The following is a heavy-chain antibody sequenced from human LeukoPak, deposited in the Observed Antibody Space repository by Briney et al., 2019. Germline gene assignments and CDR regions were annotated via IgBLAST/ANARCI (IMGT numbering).Heavy chain of an antibody. J-gene: IGHJ4*02. D-gene: IGHD5-18*01. V-gene: IGHV4-61*02. Sequence: PSETLSLTCTVSGGSISSGSYYWSWIRQPAGKGLEWLGRIYTSGSTNYNPSLKSRVTISADTSKNQFSLKLSSVTAADTAVYYCARGKPAMVLRGQGTLVTVSS. CDR2: IYTSGST. CDR1: GGSISSGSYY. CDR3: ARGKPAMVL.